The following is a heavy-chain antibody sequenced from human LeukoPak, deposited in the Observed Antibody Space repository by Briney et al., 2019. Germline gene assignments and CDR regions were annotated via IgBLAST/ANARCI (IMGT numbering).Heavy chain of an antibody. CDR1: GFTFSAYS. V-gene: IGHV3-21*01. D-gene: IGHD2-21*01. CDR3: AREGTAYCGGDCYLDY. CDR2: IRDSSSYI. Sequence: GGSLRLSCAASGFTFSAYSMNWVRQAPGKGLEWISSIRDSSSYIYYADSVKGRFTLSRDNAKNSLYLQMSSLRAEDTAVYYCAREGTAYCGGDCYLDYWGQGTLVTVSS. J-gene: IGHJ4*02.